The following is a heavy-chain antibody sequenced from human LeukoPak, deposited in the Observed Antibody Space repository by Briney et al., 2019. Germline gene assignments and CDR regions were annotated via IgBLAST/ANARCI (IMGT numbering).Heavy chain of an antibody. CDR2: ITGSSSNT. V-gene: IGHV3-11*03. D-gene: IGHD2-2*01. J-gene: IGHJ6*02. Sequence: AGSLPLSCAASGFTFSDYYMSWIRQAPGKGLEWVSYITGSSSNTNYADSVKGPLTISRNNAKNSLYLQINSLRAEDTAVYYCARRGYCSSTRCYAIYYGMDVWGQGTTVTVSS. CDR3: ARRGYCSSTRCYAIYYGMDV. CDR1: GFTFSDYY.